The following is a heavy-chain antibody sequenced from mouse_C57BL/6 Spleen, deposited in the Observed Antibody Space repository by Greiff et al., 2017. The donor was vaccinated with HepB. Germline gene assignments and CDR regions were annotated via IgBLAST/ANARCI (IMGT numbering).Heavy chain of an antibody. D-gene: IGHD2-2*01. CDR1: GYTFTSYW. CDR2: IDPSDSET. Sequence: QVQLQQPGAELVRPGSSVKLSCKASGYTFTSYWMHWVKQRPIQGLEWIGNIDPSDSETHYNQKFKDKATLTVDKSSSTAYMQLSSLTSEDSAVYYCARLNGYDKAYWGQGTLVTVSA. CDR3: ARLNGYDKAY. J-gene: IGHJ3*01. V-gene: IGHV1-52*01.